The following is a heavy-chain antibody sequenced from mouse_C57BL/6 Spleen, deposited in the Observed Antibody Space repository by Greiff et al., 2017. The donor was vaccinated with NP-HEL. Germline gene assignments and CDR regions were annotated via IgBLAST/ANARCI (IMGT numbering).Heavy chain of an antibody. D-gene: IGHD2-4*01. Sequence: QVQLQQSGAELVRPGASVTLSCKASGYTFTDYEMHWVKQTPVHGLEWIGAIDPETGGTAYNQKFKGKAILTADKSSSTAYMELRSLTSEDSAVYYCPYDYDGWYFDVWGTGTTVTVSS. CDR1: GYTFTDYE. CDR2: IDPETGGT. J-gene: IGHJ1*03. V-gene: IGHV1-15*01. CDR3: PYDYDGWYFDV.